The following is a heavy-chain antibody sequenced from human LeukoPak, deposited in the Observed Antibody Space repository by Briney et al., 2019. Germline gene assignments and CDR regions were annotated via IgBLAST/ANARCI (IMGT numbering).Heavy chain of an antibody. CDR2: IKQDGSEK. D-gene: IGHD5-12*01. Sequence: PGGSLRLSCAASGFTFSDFWMNWVRQAPGKGLEWVASIKQDGSEKYYVDSVKGRFSISRDNAKNSLHLQMNSLRAEDTAVYYCARTSGLRSTYFDYWGQGTLVTVSA. J-gene: IGHJ4*02. CDR1: GFTFSDFW. CDR3: ARTSGLRSTYFDY. V-gene: IGHV3-7*01.